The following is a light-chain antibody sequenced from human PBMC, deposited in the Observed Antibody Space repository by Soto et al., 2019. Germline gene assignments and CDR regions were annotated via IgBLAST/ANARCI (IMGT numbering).Light chain of an antibody. CDR3: ASWDDSLSGHVV. CDR1: NSNIGSYY. V-gene: IGLV1-47*01. Sequence: QPVLTQPPSQSGTPGQRVTISCSGSNSNIGSYYVHWYQQLPGTAPKLLIYRNHQRPSGVPDRFSGSKSGTSASLAISGLRSEDEADYYCASWDDSLSGHVVFGGGTQLTVL. J-gene: IGLJ2*01. CDR2: RNH.